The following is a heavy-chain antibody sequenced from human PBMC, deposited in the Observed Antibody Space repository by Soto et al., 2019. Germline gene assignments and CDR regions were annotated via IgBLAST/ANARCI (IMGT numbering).Heavy chain of an antibody. Sequence: SETLSLTCAVYGGSFSGYYWSWIRQPPGKGLEWIGEINHSGSTNYNPSLKSRVTISVDTSKNQFSLKLSSVTAADTAVYYCARAGRRWVRAAAGTYWFDPWGQGTLVTVSS. D-gene: IGHD6-13*01. CDR1: GGSFSGYY. CDR2: INHSGST. V-gene: IGHV4-34*01. CDR3: ARAGRRWVRAAAGTYWFDP. J-gene: IGHJ5*02.